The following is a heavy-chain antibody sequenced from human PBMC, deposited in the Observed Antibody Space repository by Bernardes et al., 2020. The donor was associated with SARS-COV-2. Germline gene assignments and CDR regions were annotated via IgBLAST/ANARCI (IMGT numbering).Heavy chain of an antibody. CDR2: ISDTGGST. D-gene: IGHD3-16*01. CDR3: TKCFKYGGFDTIDY. Sequence: GGSLRLSCAASGFTFNSYTMSWVRQAPGKGLEWVSGISDTGGSTYYADSVTGRFTISRDNSKSTLYLHMDSLRAEDTAIYYCTKCFKYGGFDTIDYWGRGTLVTVSS. CDR1: GFTFNSYT. V-gene: IGHV3-23*01. J-gene: IGHJ4*02.